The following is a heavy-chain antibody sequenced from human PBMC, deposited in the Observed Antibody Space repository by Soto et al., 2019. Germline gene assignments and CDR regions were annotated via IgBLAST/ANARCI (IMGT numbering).Heavy chain of an antibody. CDR2: ISYDETNK. CDR1: EFTFSTYP. J-gene: IGHJ4*01. CDR3: ARGASDFWGAYPEIHFFDY. D-gene: IGHD3-3*01. V-gene: IGHV3-30-3*01. Sequence: PCGSLRLSCSASEFTFSTYPMHWFRQGTGKWVEWVAVISYDETNKYYADSVKGRFTISRDNSKNTLYLQMNNLRADDTAVYYCARGASDFWGAYPEIHFFDYWGHGTLVTVSS.